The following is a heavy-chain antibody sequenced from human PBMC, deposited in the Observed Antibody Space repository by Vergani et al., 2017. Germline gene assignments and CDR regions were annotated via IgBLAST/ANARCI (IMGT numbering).Heavy chain of an antibody. CDR1: GFTFSSYW. Sequence: EVQLVESGGGLVQPGGSLRLSCAASGFTFSSYWMSWVRQAPGKGLEWVANIKQDGSEKYYVDSVKGRFTISRDNAKNSLYLQMNSLRAEDTAVYYSARGLVVARPRFDYWGQGTLVTVSS. D-gene: IGHD2-15*01. CDR3: ARGLVVARPRFDY. V-gene: IGHV3-7*04. CDR2: IKQDGSEK. J-gene: IGHJ4*02.